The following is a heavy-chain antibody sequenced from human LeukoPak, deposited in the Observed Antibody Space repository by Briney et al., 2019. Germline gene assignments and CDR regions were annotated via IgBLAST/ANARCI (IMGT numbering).Heavy chain of an antibody. CDR1: GGSISSYY. Sequence: PSETLSLTCTVSGGSISSYYWSWIRQPPGKGLEWIGYIYYSGSTNYNPSLKRRVTISVDTSKNQFSLKLSSVTAADTAVYYCARAGGWYFDLWGRGTLVTVSS. V-gene: IGHV4-59*01. CDR2: IYYSGST. CDR3: ARAGGWYFDL. J-gene: IGHJ2*01. D-gene: IGHD3-16*01.